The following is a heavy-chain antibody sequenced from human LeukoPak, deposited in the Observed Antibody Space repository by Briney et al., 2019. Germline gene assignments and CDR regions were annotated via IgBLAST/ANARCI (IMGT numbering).Heavy chain of an antibody. J-gene: IGHJ3*01. V-gene: IGHV1-24*01. CDR3: ATSDGDYLQIRGNAFDL. D-gene: IGHD4-17*01. CDR2: FDPEDFKT. CDR1: GQTLNEVS. Sequence: DSVKVSSKISGQTLNEVSMHWMRQAPGKGLEWMGGFDPEDFKTIYAHKFQGRVTMTEDTSTDTAYMELRSLRSEDTALYYCATSDGDYLQIRGNAFDLWGQGTMVTVSS.